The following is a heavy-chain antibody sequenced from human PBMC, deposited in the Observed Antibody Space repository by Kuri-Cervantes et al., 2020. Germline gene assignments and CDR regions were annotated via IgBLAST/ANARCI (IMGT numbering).Heavy chain of an antibody. CDR1: GYTFTSYY. V-gene: IGHV1-46*01. D-gene: IGHD6-13*01. CDR3: ARRSGADDRYYYYMDV. J-gene: IGHJ6*03. Sequence: ASVKVSCKASGYTFTSYYMHWVRQAPGQGLEWMGIINFSGGSTSYAQKFQGRVTMTRDTSTSTVYMELSSLRSEDTAVYYCARRSGADDRYYYYMDVWGKGTTVTVSS. CDR2: INFSGGST.